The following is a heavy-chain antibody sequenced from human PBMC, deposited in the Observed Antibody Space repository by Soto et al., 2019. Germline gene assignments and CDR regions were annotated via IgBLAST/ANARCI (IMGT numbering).Heavy chain of an antibody. V-gene: IGHV6-1*01. CDR2: TYYRSKWYN. J-gene: IGHJ4*02. D-gene: IGHD6-19*01. Sequence: SQTLSLTCAIPGDSVSSNSAAWNWIRQSPSRGLEWLGRTYYRSKWYNDYAVSVKSRITINPDTSKNQFSLQLNSVTPEDTAVYYCARTTLQWLVPPHFDYWGQGTLVTSPQ. CDR3: ARTTLQWLVPPHFDY. CDR1: GDSVSSNSAA.